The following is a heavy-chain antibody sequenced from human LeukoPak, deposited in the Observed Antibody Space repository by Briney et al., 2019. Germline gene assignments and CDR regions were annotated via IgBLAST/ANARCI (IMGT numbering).Heavy chain of an antibody. J-gene: IGHJ6*02. Sequence: ASVKVSCKASGGTFSTYTITWVRQAPGQGPEWMGRIIPMFDMTTYAQKFQGRVTITVDKSTSTAYMELSSLRSEDTAVYYCARNHYYGSGRFRMDYGMDVRGQGTTVTVSS. CDR3: ARNHYYGSGRFRMDYGMDV. V-gene: IGHV1-69*02. CDR2: IIPMFDMT. D-gene: IGHD3-10*01. CDR1: GGTFSTYT.